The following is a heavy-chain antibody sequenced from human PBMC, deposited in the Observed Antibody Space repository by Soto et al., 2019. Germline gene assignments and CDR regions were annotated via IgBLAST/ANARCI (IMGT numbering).Heavy chain of an antibody. CDR3: AREGWIAAAAGTSAFDI. J-gene: IGHJ3*02. Sequence: GGSLRLSCAASGFTFSSYAMHWVRQAPGKGLEWVAVISYDGSNKYYADSVKGRFTISRDNSKNTLYLQMNSLRAEDTAVYYCAREGWIAAAAGTSAFDIWGQGT. V-gene: IGHV3-30-3*01. D-gene: IGHD6-13*01. CDR2: ISYDGSNK. CDR1: GFTFSSYA.